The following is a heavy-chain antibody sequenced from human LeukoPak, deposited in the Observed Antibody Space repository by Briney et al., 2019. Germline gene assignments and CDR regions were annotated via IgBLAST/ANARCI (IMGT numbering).Heavy chain of an antibody. CDR2: IYYSGST. Sequence: SETLSLTCTVSGGSITSSNYYWGWIRQPPGKGLEWIGSIYYSGSTYYNSSLKSRVTISVDTSKNQFSLELSSVTAADTAVYYCARDYKVLNGFVPREVGATGGWFDPWGQGTLVTVSS. CDR1: GGSITSSNYY. D-gene: IGHD1-26*01. CDR3: ARDYKVLNGFVPREVGATGGWFDP. J-gene: IGHJ5*02. V-gene: IGHV4-39*02.